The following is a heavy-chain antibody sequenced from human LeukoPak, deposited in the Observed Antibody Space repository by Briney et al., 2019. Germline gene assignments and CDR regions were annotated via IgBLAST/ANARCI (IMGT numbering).Heavy chain of an antibody. J-gene: IGHJ5*02. CDR3: ARVSDYYDSSGYGFDP. CDR1: GGTFSSYA. D-gene: IGHD3-22*01. V-gene: IGHV1-69*05. CDR2: IIPIFGTA. Sequence: SVKVSCKASGGTFSSYAIGWVRQAPGQGLEWMGRIIPIFGTANYAQKFQGRVTITTDESTSTAYMELSSLRSEDTAVYYCARVSDYYDSSGYGFDPWGQGTLVTVSS.